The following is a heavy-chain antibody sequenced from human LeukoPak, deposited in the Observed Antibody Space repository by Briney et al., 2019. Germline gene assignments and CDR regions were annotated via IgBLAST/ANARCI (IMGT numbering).Heavy chain of an antibody. Sequence: GSSVKVSCKASGGTFSSYAISWVRQAPGQGLEWMGWISAYNGNTNYAQKLQGRVTMTTDTSTSTAYMELRSLRSDDTAVYYCARDSSGYYQPSDAFDIWGQGTMVTVSS. CDR1: GGTFSSYA. CDR3: ARDSSGYYQPSDAFDI. CDR2: ISAYNGNT. J-gene: IGHJ3*02. D-gene: IGHD3-22*01. V-gene: IGHV1-18*01.